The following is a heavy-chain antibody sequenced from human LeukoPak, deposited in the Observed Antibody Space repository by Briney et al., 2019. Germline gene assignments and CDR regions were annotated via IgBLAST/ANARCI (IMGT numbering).Heavy chain of an antibody. D-gene: IGHD4-11*01. CDR1: GGSISSYY. CDR2: IYYSGST. V-gene: IGHV4-59*12. Sequence: SETLSLTCTVSGGSISSYYWSWIRQPPRKGLEWMGSIYYSGSTYYNPSLKSRVTISVDTSKNQFSLKLSSVTAADTAMYYCARSRRYTVTTHFDYWGQGTLVTVSS. CDR3: ARSRRYTVTTHFDY. J-gene: IGHJ4*02.